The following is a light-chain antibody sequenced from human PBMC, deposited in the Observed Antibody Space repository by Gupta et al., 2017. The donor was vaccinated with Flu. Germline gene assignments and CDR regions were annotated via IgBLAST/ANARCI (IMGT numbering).Light chain of an antibody. CDR3: KQGAHWPWA. CDR1: QSLVSSDGNTV. Sequence: DVEMTQSPFSLPVALGHPASITCRSSQSLVSSDGNTVLHWFQQRPGQSPRRPIYLVSHRDSGVPDRFSGSGSGTDFTLKISRVEAEDVGVYFCKQGAHWPWAFGQGTKVEIK. V-gene: IGKV2-30*01. J-gene: IGKJ1*01. CDR2: LVS.